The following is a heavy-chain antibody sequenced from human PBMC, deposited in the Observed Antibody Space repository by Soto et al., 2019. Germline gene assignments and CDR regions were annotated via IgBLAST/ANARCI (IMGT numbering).Heavy chain of an antibody. J-gene: IGHJ3*01. Sequence: QLVESGGGLVEPGGSLRLSCAASGFTFSSYEMDWVRQAPGKGLEWVAYISSSGTIVYGDSVKGRFTISRDNADNSLYLQMNSLTAEDTAVYYCTKEKSVMYSGYDAFDVWGRGTMVTVSS. CDR3: TKEKSVMYSGYDAFDV. CDR2: ISSSGTI. D-gene: IGHD5-12*01. CDR1: GFTFSSYE. V-gene: IGHV3-48*03.